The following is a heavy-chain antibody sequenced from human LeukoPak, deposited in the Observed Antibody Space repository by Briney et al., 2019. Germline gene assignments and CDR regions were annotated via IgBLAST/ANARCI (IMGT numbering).Heavy chain of an antibody. CDR2: VNHGGST. Sequence: RSSETLSLTCAVYGGSFSGYYWSWIRQPPGKGLEWIGEVNHGGSTNYHTSFKSGVTISVTTSKNQSTLKRSTVTAADTAVYSGEVSTTILDAFDIWGQGTMVTVSS. CDR1: GGSFSGYY. CDR3: EVSTTILDAFDI. V-gene: IGHV4-34*01. D-gene: IGHD2/OR15-2a*01. J-gene: IGHJ3*02.